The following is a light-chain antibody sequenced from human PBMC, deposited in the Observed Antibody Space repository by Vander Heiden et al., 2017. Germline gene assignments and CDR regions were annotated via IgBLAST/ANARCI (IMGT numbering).Light chain of an antibody. V-gene: IGLV3-25*03. CDR1: ALPKQY. Sequence: SYELTPPPSVSVSPGPTARMSCSGDALPKQYAYWYQQKPGQAPVLVIYKDSERPSGIPERFSGSSSGTTVTLTISGVQAEDEADYYCQSADSSGTYYVFGTGTKVTVL. CDR2: KDS. J-gene: IGLJ1*01. CDR3: QSADSSGTYYV.